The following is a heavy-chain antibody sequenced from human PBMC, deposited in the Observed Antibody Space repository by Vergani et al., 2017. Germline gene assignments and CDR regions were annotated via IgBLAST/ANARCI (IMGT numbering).Heavy chain of an antibody. J-gene: IGHJ5*02. CDR1: GYSISSGYY. V-gene: IGHV4-38-2*02. D-gene: IGHD2-2*01. Sequence: QMQLQESGPGLVKASETLSLTCTVSGYSISSGYYWGWIRQPPGKGLEWIGSIYHSGSTYYNPSLKSRVTISVDTSKNQFSLKLSSVTAADTAVYYCARHDCSSTSCYAVTMVRFHNWFDPWGQGTLVTVSS. CDR2: IYHSGST. CDR3: ARHDCSSTSCYAVTMVRFHNWFDP.